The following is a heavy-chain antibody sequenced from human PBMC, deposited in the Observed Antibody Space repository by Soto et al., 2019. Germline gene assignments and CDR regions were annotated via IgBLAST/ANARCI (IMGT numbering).Heavy chain of an antibody. CDR2: IIPIFGTA. CDR3: ARDLRPFGVVIPHQLYGMDV. J-gene: IGHJ6*02. V-gene: IGHV1-69*01. Sequence: QVQLVQSGAEVKKPGSSVKVSCKASGGTFSSYAISWVRQAPGQGLEWMGGIIPIFGTANYAQKFQGRVTITADESTSTAYMELSSLRSEDTAVYYCARDLRPFGVVIPHQLYGMDVWGQGTTVTVSS. CDR1: GGTFSSYA. D-gene: IGHD3-3*01.